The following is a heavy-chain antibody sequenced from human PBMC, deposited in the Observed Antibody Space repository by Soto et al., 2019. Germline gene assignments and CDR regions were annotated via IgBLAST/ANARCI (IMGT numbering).Heavy chain of an antibody. CDR3: TRDPHGPDCSGGCCYFDY. D-gene: IGHD2-15*01. J-gene: IGHJ4*02. CDR1: GDSVSSNSAA. Sequence: SQTLSLTCAISGDSVSSNSAAWNWIRQSPSRGLEWLGRTYYRSKWYNDYEVSVKSRITINPDSSKTQFSLQLNSLTPDNTVLYYCTRDPHGPDCSGGCCYFDYWGQGTLVTVSS. CDR2: TYYRSKWYN. V-gene: IGHV6-1*01.